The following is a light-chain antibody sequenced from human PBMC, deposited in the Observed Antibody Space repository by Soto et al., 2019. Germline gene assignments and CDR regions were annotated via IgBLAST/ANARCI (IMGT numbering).Light chain of an antibody. CDR3: QQAKSFHLT. V-gene: IGKV1-12*01. Sequence: DIQMTQSPSSVSASVGDRVTITCRASQDINKWLAWYQQKPGLAPNLVIYTASRLHGGGPSRFSGSASGTDFTLTISSLQPEDVATHYCQQAKSFHLTFGGGTKV. J-gene: IGKJ4*01. CDR2: TAS. CDR1: QDINKW.